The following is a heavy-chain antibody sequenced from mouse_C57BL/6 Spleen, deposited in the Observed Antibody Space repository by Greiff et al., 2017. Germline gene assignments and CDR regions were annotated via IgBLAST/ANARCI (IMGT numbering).Heavy chain of an antibody. Sequence: EVQLVESGPGMVKPSQSLSLTCTVTGYSITSCYVWHCLRHFPGNKLEGMYYISYSGSTNYNPSLKSRISITPDTSKNPFFLKLKSVITEDTATYYCARAGCGSSYFDDWGQGTTLTVSS. CDR1: GYSITSCYV. CDR3: ARAGCGSSYFDD. D-gene: IGHD1-1*01. V-gene: IGHV3-1*01. CDR2: ISYSGST. J-gene: IGHJ2*01.